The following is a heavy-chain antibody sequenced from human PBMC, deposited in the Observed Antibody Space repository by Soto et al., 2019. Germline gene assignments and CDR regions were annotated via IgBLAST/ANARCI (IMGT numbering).Heavy chain of an antibody. CDR2: IIPIFGTA. D-gene: IGHD2-15*01. V-gene: IGHV1-69*13. Sequence: SVKVSRKDSGCTFSSYPISCVRQAPGQGLEWMGGIIPIFGTANYAQKFQGRVTITADESTSTAYMELSSLRSEDTAVYYCARDKERLVPREDAFDIWGKGTMVTVSS. J-gene: IGHJ3*02. CDR1: GCTFSSYP. CDR3: ARDKERLVPREDAFDI.